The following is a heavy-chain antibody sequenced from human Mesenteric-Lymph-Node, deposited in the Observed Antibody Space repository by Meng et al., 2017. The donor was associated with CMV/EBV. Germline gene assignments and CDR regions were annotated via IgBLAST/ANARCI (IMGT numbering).Heavy chain of an antibody. Sequence: ASGFTFSRYALGWVRQAPGKGLEWVSVIYSGGGGTSYADSVKGRFTISSDSSKKTLYLQMNSLRAEDTAVYYCARGAHGDGGSYDYWGQGTLVTVSS. D-gene: IGHD1-26*01. CDR2: IYSGGGGT. CDR3: ARGAHGDGGSYDY. CDR1: GFTFSRYA. J-gene: IGHJ4*02. V-gene: IGHV3-23*03.